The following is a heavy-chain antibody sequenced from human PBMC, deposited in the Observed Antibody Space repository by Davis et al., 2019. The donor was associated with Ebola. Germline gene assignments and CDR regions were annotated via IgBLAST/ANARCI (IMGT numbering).Heavy chain of an antibody. V-gene: IGHV3-7*03. Sequence: GESLKIPCAASGFTFSSYWMTWVRQAPGKGLEWVANIKQDGSEKYYVDSVKGRFTISRDNAKNSLYLQMNSLRAEDTAFYYCASGDGRGRSYDMDVWGQGTTVTVSS. CDR1: GFTFSSYW. J-gene: IGHJ6*03. D-gene: IGHD3/OR15-3a*01. CDR2: IKQDGSEK. CDR3: ASGDGRGRSYDMDV.